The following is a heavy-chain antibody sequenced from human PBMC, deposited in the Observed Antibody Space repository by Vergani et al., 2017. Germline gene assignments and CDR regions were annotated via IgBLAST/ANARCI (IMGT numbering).Heavy chain of an antibody. CDR1: GFTFSSYS. D-gene: IGHD3-3*01. CDR2: ISTSSAYI. CDR3: ARPNYDFWSIDY. Sequence: VQLVESGGGLVKPGGSLRLSCAASGFTFSSYSMNWVRQAPGKGLEWVSSISTSSAYIYYADSVKGRFTISRDNAKNSLYLQMNSLRAEDTAVYYCARPNYDFWSIDYWGQGTLVTVSS. V-gene: IGHV3-21*01. J-gene: IGHJ4*02.